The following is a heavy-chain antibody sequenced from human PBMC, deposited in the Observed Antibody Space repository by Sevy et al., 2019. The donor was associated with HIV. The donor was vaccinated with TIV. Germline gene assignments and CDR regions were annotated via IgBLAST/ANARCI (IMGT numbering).Heavy chain of an antibody. CDR2: MSPKSGNT. CDR3: ARAGSGWYDHYFDD. D-gene: IGHD6-19*01. Sequence: ASVKVSCKTSGYTFTSYDINWVRQATGQGLEWMGWMSPKSGNTGYAQKFQGRLTMTRNTSISKAYMELSSLRSDDTAVYYCARAGSGWYDHYFDDWGQGTLVTVSS. V-gene: IGHV1-8*01. CDR1: GYTFTSYD. J-gene: IGHJ4*02.